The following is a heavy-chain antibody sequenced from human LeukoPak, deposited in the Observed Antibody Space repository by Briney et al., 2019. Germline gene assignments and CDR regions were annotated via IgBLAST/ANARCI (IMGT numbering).Heavy chain of an antibody. CDR3: ARELGISAFDI. D-gene: IGHD7-27*01. Sequence: SETLSPTCSVSSGSITGYYWSWIRQPPGKGLEWIGSIYYSGSTIYSPSLKSRVTMSVDKSESQFSLRLTSVTAADTAVYYCARELGISAFDIWGQGTMVTVSS. CDR1: SGSITGYY. J-gene: IGHJ3*02. CDR2: IYYSGST. V-gene: IGHV4-59*01.